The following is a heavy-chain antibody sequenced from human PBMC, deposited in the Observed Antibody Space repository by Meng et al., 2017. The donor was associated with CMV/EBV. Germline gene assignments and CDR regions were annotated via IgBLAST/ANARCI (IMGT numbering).Heavy chain of an antibody. Sequence: QVPLPCLVPVPEHPSETLPLHSTVPGGSSSSDEWSWIRQPAGKGLEWIGRIYTSGSTNYNPSLKSRVTMSVDTSKNQFSLKLSSVTAADTAVYYCARHGDTAMVVGIDYWGQGTLVTVSS. CDR2: IYTSGST. CDR3: ARHGDTAMVVGIDY. D-gene: IGHD5-18*01. J-gene: IGHJ4*02. V-gene: IGHV4-4*07. CDR1: GGSSSSDE.